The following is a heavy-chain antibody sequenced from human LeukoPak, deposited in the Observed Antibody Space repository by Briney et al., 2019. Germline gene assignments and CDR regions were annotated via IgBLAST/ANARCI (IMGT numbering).Heavy chain of an antibody. CDR1: GYTFTGHH. Sequence: ASVKVSCKASGYTFTGHHIHWVRQAPGQGLEWMGWINPNSGGTKYAQKFQGRVTMTRDTSISTAYMELSRLRSDDTAVYYCAREALGGIAAAHRYFDYWGQGTLVTVSS. V-gene: IGHV1-2*02. D-gene: IGHD6-13*01. CDR3: AREALGGIAAAHRYFDY. J-gene: IGHJ4*02. CDR2: INPNSGGT.